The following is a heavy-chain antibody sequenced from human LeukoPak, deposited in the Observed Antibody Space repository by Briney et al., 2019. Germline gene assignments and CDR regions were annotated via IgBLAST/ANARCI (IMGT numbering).Heavy chain of an antibody. CDR3: ARLYSRVGPFDY. V-gene: IGHV3-21*01. Sequence: GGSPRLSCAASRFTFSSYSMNWVRQAPGKGLEWVSSISSSSSSIYYTDSVKGRFTISRDNAKNSLYLQMNSLRAEDTAVYYCARLYSRVGPFDYWGQGTLVTVSS. D-gene: IGHD5-18*01. CDR2: ISSSSSSI. CDR1: RFTFSSYS. J-gene: IGHJ4*02.